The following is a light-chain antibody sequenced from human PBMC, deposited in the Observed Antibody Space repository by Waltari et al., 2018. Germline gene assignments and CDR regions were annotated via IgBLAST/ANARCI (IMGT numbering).Light chain of an antibody. J-gene: IGKJ4*01. CDR1: QTINNY. V-gene: IGKV3-11*01. CDR3: QRRSNWPPTLT. CDR2: DAS. Sequence: EIVLTQSPATLSLYPGERATLSCRASQTINNYLAWYQPRPGQAPRLLIYDASTRATGIPARFSGSGSGTDFTLTISSLEPEDFAIYYCQRRSNWPPTLTFGGGTKVEIK.